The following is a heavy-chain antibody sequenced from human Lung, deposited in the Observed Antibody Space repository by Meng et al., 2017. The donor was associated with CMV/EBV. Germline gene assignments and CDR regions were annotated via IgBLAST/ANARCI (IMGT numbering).Heavy chain of an antibody. D-gene: IGHD7-27*01. CDR1: GYTFTGYS. V-gene: IGHV1-2*06. J-gene: IGHJ4*02. CDR3: VRANLGSADY. CDR2: ITPSSGGT. Sequence: QVQLVQSGAEVKKPGASVKVSCKASGYTFTGYSMHWLRQAPGQGLEWVGRITPSSGGTTYAQKFQGRVTMTRDTSISTAYMELSSLRSDDAAIYYCVRANLGSADYWGQGTLVTVSS.